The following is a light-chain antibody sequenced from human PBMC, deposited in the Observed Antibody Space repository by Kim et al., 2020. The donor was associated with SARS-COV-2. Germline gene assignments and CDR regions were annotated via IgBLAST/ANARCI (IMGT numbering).Light chain of an antibody. CDR3: QQYVSAHS. Sequence: SGDPGHRAALAWRASHSVGSSFLPWYHQTPGQAPRLLSYAASNRATGIPERFSGCESGTDFPHTIGRLGPEDLAVYYSQQYVSAHSFGQETKLEI. CDR2: AAS. J-gene: IGKJ2*03. CDR1: HSVGSSF. V-gene: IGKV3-20*01.